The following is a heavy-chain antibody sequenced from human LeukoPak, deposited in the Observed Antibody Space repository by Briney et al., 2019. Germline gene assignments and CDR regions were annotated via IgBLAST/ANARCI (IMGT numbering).Heavy chain of an antibody. CDR2: INTDGSVT. J-gene: IGHJ4*02. D-gene: IGHD4-11*01. V-gene: IGHV3-74*01. CDR3: TNSLMTTTGGNY. CDR1: GFTFSRHW. Sequence: GGSLRLSCAASGFTFSRHWMHWVRQAPGKGLVWVSRINTDGSVTTYADSVKGRFTISRDNAKNTLYLQMNSLRAEDTAVYYCTNSLMTTTGGNYWGQGTLVTVSS.